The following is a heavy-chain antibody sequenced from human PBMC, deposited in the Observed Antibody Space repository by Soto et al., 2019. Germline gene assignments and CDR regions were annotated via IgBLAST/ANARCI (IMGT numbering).Heavy chain of an antibody. Sequence: PGGSLRLSCAASGFTFSSYSMNWGRQAPGKGLEWVSYISSSSSNIYYADSVKGRFTISRDNAKNPRYLKMNSLRAEDTAVFYCARHPERIAKMGWFDPGGRGTRVTVSS. V-gene: IGHV3-48*01. J-gene: IGHJ5*02. CDR2: ISSSSSNI. D-gene: IGHD6-13*01. CDR1: GFTFSSYS. CDR3: ARHPERIAKMGWFDP.